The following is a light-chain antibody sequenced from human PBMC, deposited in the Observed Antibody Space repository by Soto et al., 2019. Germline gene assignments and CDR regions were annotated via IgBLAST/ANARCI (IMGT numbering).Light chain of an antibody. CDR2: WAS. J-gene: IGKJ1*01. Sequence: DIVMTQSPDSLAVSWGERATINCKSSQSVLYNSQNKSYLAWYQQKAGQPPKLLMYWASTRDSGVPDRFSGSGSGTDFTLTINSLQTEDVAVYYCQQYYSTPQAFGQGTKVEIK. CDR1: QSVLYNSQNKSY. V-gene: IGKV4-1*01. CDR3: QQYYSTPQA.